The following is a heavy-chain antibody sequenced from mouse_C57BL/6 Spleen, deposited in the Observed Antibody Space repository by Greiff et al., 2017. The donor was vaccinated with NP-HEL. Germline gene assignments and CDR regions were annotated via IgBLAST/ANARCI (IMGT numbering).Heavy chain of an antibody. CDR1: GYTFTSYW. V-gene: IGHV1-72*01. CDR3: ARWVVATNYYAMDY. Sequence: QVHVKQPGAELVKPGASVKLSCKASGYTFTSYWMHWVKQRPGRGLEWIGRIDPNSGGTKYNEKFKSKATLTVDKPSSTAYMQLSSLTSEDSAVYYCARWVVATNYYAMDYWGQGTSVTVSS. D-gene: IGHD1-1*01. J-gene: IGHJ4*01. CDR2: IDPNSGGT.